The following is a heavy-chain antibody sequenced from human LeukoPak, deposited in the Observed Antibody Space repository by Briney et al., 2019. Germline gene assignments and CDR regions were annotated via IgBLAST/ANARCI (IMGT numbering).Heavy chain of an antibody. J-gene: IGHJ4*02. CDR3: ARVVDEYYFDY. CDR1: GFTFSSYA. CDR2: ISGSGGST. D-gene: IGHD2-21*01. Sequence: GGSXXLSCAASGFTFSSYAXSWVRQAPGXXXEXVSAISGSGGSTYYADSVKGRFTISRDNSKNTLYLQMNSLRAEDTAVYYCARVVDEYYFDYWGQGTLVTVSS. V-gene: IGHV3-23*01.